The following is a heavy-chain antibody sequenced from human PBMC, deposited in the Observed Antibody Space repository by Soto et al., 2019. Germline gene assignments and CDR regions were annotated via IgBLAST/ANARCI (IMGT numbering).Heavy chain of an antibody. J-gene: IGHJ6*02. Sequence: SETLSLTCAVSGGSISSDGYSWSWIRQPPGKGLEWIGYIYHSGSTYYNPSLKSRVTISVDRSKNQFSLKLSSVTAADTAVYYCARAHYYGSGSNSDYYYYGMDVWGQGTTVTVSS. CDR3: ARAHYYGSGSNSDYYYYGMDV. CDR2: IYHSGST. D-gene: IGHD3-10*01. V-gene: IGHV4-30-2*01. CDR1: GGSISSDGYS.